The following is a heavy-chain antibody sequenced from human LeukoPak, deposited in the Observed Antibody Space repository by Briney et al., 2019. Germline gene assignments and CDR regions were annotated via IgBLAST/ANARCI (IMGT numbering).Heavy chain of an antibody. J-gene: IGHJ4*02. V-gene: IGHV3-20*04. CDR3: ARDRRREGYCSSTSCYPVDY. D-gene: IGHD2-2*01. CDR1: GFTFDDYG. Sequence: GGSLRLSCAASGFTFDDYGMSWVRQAPGKGLEWVSGINWNGGSTGYADSVKGRFTISRDNSKNTLYLQMNSLRAEDTAVYYCARDRRREGYCSSTSCYPVDYWGQGTLVTVSS. CDR2: INWNGGST.